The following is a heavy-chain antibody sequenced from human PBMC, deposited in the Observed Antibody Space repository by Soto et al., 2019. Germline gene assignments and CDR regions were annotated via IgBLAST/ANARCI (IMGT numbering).Heavy chain of an antibody. J-gene: IGHJ6*02. CDR2: IDPSDSYT. CDR1: GYSFTIHW. D-gene: IGHD1-1*01. Sequence: GESLKISCQGSGYSFTIHWITWVRQTPGKGLEWMGRIDPSDSYTNYSPSLQGRVTISADRSISTAFLQWSSLEASDTAIYYCARRLXGPKEEYNAYYFYGLDVWGQGTTVTVSS. CDR3: ARRLXGPKEEYNAYYFYGLDV. V-gene: IGHV5-10-1*01.